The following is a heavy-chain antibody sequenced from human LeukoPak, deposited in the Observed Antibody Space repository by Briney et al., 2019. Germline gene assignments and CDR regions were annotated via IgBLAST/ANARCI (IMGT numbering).Heavy chain of an antibody. V-gene: IGHV3-13*04. CDR2: IGTAGDT. CDR3: ARDNYGDKHFDC. D-gene: IGHD4-17*01. Sequence: GGSLRLSCAASGFTFSSYDMHWVRQATGKGLELVSAIGTAGDTYYPGSVKGRFTISRENAKNSLYLQMNSLRAEDTAVYYCARDNYGDKHFDCWGQGTLVTVSS. J-gene: IGHJ4*02. CDR1: GFTFSSYD.